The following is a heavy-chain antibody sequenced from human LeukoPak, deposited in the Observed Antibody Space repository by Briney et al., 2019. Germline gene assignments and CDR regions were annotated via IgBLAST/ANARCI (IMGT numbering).Heavy chain of an antibody. J-gene: IGHJ5*02. CDR3: ASRPSGENWFDP. V-gene: IGHV4-38-2*01. CDR1: GYSISSGYY. CDR2: IYHSGST. Sequence: SETLSLTCAVSGYSISSGYYWGWIRQPPGKGLEWIGSIYHSGSTYYNPSLKSRVTISVDTSKNQFSLKLSSVTAADTAVYYCASRPSGENWFDPWGQGTLVTVSS. D-gene: IGHD1-26*01.